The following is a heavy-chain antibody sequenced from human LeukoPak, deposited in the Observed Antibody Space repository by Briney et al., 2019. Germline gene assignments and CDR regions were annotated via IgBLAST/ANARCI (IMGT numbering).Heavy chain of an antibody. CDR1: GFTFSSYA. Sequence: GGSLRLSCAASGFTFSSYAMRWVRQAPGKGLEYVSGISSDGGSPFYANSVKGRFTISRDNSKDTLYLQMGSLRAEDMAVYYCAREYCGGGRCQSYFDYWGQGTLVTVSS. CDR2: ISSDGGSP. D-gene: IGHD2-15*01. J-gene: IGHJ4*02. CDR3: AREYCGGGRCQSYFDY. V-gene: IGHV3-64*01.